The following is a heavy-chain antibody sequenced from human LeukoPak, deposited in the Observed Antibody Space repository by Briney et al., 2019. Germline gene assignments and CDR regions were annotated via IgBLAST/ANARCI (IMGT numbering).Heavy chain of an antibody. J-gene: IGHJ5*02. CDR1: GASITSYY. V-gene: IGHV4-59*01. Sequence: SETLSLTCTVSGASITSYYWSWIRQPPGKRLEWIGYIYHSGIANYNPSLKSRVTMSVDTSMNQFSLKLSSVTAADTAVYYCARDSPENWFDPWDQGTLVTVSS. CDR2: IYHSGIA. D-gene: IGHD2-2*01. CDR3: ARDSPENWFDP.